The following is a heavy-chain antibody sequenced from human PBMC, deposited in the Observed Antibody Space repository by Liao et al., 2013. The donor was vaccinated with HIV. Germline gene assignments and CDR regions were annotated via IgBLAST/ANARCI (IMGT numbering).Heavy chain of an antibody. J-gene: IGHJ6*03. CDR3: ARDFSRGYSYGPYYYYYYMDV. D-gene: IGHD5-18*01. Sequence: QVQLQESGPGLVKPSETLSLTCTVSGGSMSSFYWSWIRQPAGKTLEWIGRIYISGNTYYNPSLQSRVSMSVDTSNNQFSLKLSSVTAADTAVYYCARDFSRGYSYGPYYYYYYMDVWGKGTTVTVSS. V-gene: IGHV4-4*07. CDR1: GGSMSSFY. CDR2: IYISGNT.